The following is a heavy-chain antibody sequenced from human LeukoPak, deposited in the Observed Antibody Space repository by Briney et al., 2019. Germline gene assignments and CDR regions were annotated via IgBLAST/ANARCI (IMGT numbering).Heavy chain of an antibody. D-gene: IGHD3-22*01. CDR2: IWYDGSNK. J-gene: IGHJ4*02. CDR1: GLTFSSYG. V-gene: IGHV3-33*01. Sequence: GRSLRLSCAASGLTFSSYGMHWVRQAPGKGLEWVAVIWYDGSNKYYADSVKGRFTISRDNSKNTLYLQMNSLRAEDTAVYYCARNYYDSSGYYYHDYWGQGTLVTVSS. CDR3: ARNYYDSSGYYYHDY.